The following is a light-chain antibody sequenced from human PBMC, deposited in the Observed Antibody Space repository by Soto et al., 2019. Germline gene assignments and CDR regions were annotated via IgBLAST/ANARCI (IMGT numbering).Light chain of an antibody. J-gene: IGLJ3*02. V-gene: IGLV2-11*01. CDR1: SNDVGAYNY. CDR3: CSYAGSYTWV. CDR2: DVT. Sequence: QSALTQTRSVSGSPGQSVTISCTGTSNDVGAYNYVSWYQQHPGKAPKLMIYDVTKWPSGVPDRFSGSKSGNTASLTISGLKAEDEADYYCCSYAGSYTWVFGGGTKLTVL.